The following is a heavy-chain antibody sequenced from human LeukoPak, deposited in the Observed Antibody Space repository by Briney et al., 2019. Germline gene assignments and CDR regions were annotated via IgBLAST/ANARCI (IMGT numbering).Heavy chain of an antibody. CDR2: IIPIFGTA. V-gene: IGHV1-69*05. Sequence: ASVKVSCKASGGTFSSYAISWVRQAPGQGLEWMGGIIPIFGTANYAQKFKGRVTITTDESTRTAYMELSSLRSEDTAVYYCARVAIAAAGTMDVWGKGTTVTVSS. J-gene: IGHJ6*03. D-gene: IGHD6-13*01. CDR3: ARVAIAAAGTMDV. CDR1: GGTFSSYA.